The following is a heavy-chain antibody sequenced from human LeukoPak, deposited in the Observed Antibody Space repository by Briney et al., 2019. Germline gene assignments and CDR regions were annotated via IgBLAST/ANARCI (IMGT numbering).Heavy chain of an antibody. Sequence: GGSLRLSCAASGFTFSSYAMSWVRQAPGKGLEWVSAISGSGGSTYYADSVKGRLTISRDNSKNTLYLQMNSLRAEDTAVYYCAKDRGTYYDSRPYYYDYGMDVWGQGTTVTVSS. D-gene: IGHD3-22*01. CDR3: AKDRGTYYDSRPYYYDYGMDV. CDR1: GFTFSSYA. V-gene: IGHV3-23*01. J-gene: IGHJ6*02. CDR2: ISGSGGST.